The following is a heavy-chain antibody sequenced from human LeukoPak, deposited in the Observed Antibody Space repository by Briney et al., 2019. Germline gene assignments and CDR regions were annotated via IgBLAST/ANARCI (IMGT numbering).Heavy chain of an antibody. CDR1: GGSFSGYY. CDR3: ARPVAGPTSEYFQH. J-gene: IGHJ1*01. V-gene: IGHV4-34*01. CDR2: IYYSGST. Sequence: PSETLSLTCAVYGGSFSGYYWSWIRQPPGKGLEWIGSIYYSGSTYYNPSLKSRVTISVDTSKNQFSLKLSSVTAADTAVYYCARPVAGPTSEYFQHWGQGTLVTVSS. D-gene: IGHD6-19*01.